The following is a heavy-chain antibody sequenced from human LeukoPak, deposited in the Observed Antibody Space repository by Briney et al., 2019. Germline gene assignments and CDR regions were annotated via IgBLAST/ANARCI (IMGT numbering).Heavy chain of an antibody. V-gene: IGHV1-46*01. CDR2: INPSGGST. D-gene: IGHD2-2*01. Sequence: ASVKVSCKASGYTFTSYYMHWVRQAPGQGLEWMGIINPSGGSTSYAQKFQGRVTMTRNTSISTAYMELSSLRSEDTAVCYCARYCSSTSCYGTHSNNFDYWGQGTLVTVSS. J-gene: IGHJ4*02. CDR1: GYTFTSYY. CDR3: ARYCSSTSCYGTHSNNFDY.